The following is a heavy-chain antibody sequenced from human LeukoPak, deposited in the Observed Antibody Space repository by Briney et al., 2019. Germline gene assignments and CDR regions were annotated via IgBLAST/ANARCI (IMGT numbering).Heavy chain of an antibody. Sequence: AGSLTLSCTASGFTFSRYWMHWLRQAPGKGLEWVARIKSDGSTNYAHSLKGRFTISIDNSKNTLSLQMNTLTAEDTVFYYFAIAPAEIGGSYPEYFRLWGRGSVLSVSS. CDR2: IKSDGST. CDR3: AIAPAEIGGSYPEYFRL. J-gene: IGHJ1*01. D-gene: IGHD3-22*01. CDR1: GFTFSRYW. V-gene: IGHV3-74*01.